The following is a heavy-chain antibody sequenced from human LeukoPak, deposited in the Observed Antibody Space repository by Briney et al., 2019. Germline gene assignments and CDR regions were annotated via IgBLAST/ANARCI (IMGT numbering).Heavy chain of an antibody. CDR1: GFTVSSNY. Sequence: GGSLRLSCAASGFTVSSNYMSWVRQAPGKGLEWVSVIYSGGSTYYADSVKGRFTISRDNSKNTLYLQMNSLRAEDTAVYYCAREMWDSYGYVDYWGQGTLVTVSS. J-gene: IGHJ4*02. D-gene: IGHD5-18*01. CDR3: AREMWDSYGYVDY. V-gene: IGHV3-66*01. CDR2: IYSGGST.